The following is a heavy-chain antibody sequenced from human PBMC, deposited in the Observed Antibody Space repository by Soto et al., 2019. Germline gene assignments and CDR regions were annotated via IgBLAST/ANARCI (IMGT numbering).Heavy chain of an antibody. D-gene: IGHD2-21*02. CDR3: AKAVTDSGYYYYGMDV. V-gene: IGHV3-30*18. CDR2: ISYDGSNK. Sequence: QVQLVESGGGVVQPGRSLRLSCAASGFPFSSYGMHWVRQAPGKGLEWVAVISYDGSNKYYADSVKGRFTISRDNSKNTLYLQMNSLRAEDTAVYYCAKAVTDSGYYYYGMDVWGQGTTVTVSS. J-gene: IGHJ6*02. CDR1: GFPFSSYG.